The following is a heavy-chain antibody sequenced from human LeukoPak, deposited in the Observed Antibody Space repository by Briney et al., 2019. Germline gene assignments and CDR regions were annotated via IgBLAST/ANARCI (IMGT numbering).Heavy chain of an antibody. CDR1: RFTFSDYH. D-gene: IGHD1-1*01. Sequence: GGSLTLSCAASRFTFSDYHMIWLRQATGQGLEWVSYISSSDSTIYYADSVKGRFTISRDNAKNSLYLQLNSLRAEDTAVYYCARDATWASVGTDAFDIWGQGTMVTVSS. V-gene: IGHV3-11*01. CDR2: ISSSDSTI. J-gene: IGHJ3*02. CDR3: ARDATWASVGTDAFDI.